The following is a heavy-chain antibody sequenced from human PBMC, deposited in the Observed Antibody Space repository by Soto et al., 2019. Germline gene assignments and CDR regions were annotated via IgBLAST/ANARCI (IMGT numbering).Heavy chain of an antibody. J-gene: IGHJ4*02. Sequence: GGSLRLSCVASGVTFTTNAMDWVRQAPGKGLEWVSFISGDDGSGNYADSVKGRFTISRDNSKNTLYLQMNSLRAEDTAVYYCAKSPGVRFSDYWGQGTLVTVSS. CDR2: ISGDDGSG. CDR1: GVTFTTNA. CDR3: AKSPGVRFSDY. V-gene: IGHV3-23*01. D-gene: IGHD3-3*01.